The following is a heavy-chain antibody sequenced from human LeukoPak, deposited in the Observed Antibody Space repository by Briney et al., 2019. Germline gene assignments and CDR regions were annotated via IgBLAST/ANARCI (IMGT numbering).Heavy chain of an antibody. J-gene: IGHJ4*02. Sequence: ASVKVSCKASGGTFSSYAISWVRQAPGQGLEWMGGIIPIFGTANYAQKFQGRVTITTDESTSTAYMELSSLRSEDTAVYYCARGRRALTYYDFWKVDYWGQGTLVTVSS. CDR1: GGTFSSYA. CDR3: ARGRRALTYYDFWKVDY. V-gene: IGHV1-69*05. D-gene: IGHD3-3*01. CDR2: IIPIFGTA.